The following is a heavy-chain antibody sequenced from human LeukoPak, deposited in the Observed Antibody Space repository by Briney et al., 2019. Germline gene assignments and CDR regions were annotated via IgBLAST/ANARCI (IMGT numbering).Heavy chain of an antibody. Sequence: ASVKVYCKASGYTFTSYVISWVRQAPGQGLEWMGWISPYNGKTNYAQKFQGRVTMTTDTSTSTAYMELRSLRSEDTAVYYCARFQDDSSGYSLRVAFYIGGQGTMVTVSS. CDR1: GYTFTSYV. CDR2: ISPYNGKT. CDR3: ARFQDDSSGYSLRVAFYI. V-gene: IGHV1-18*01. J-gene: IGHJ3*02. D-gene: IGHD3-22*01.